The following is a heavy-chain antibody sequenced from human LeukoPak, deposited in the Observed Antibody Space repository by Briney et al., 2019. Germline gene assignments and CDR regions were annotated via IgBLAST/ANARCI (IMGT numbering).Heavy chain of an antibody. CDR3: ARGHIVVVTAIDY. Sequence: ASVKVSCKASGYTFTGYYMHWVRQAPGQGLEWMGWINPNSGGTNYAQEFQGRVTMTRDTSISTAYMELSRLRSDDTAVYYCARGHIVVVTAIDYWGQGTLVTVSS. D-gene: IGHD2-21*02. J-gene: IGHJ4*02. V-gene: IGHV1-2*02. CDR1: GYTFTGYY. CDR2: INPNSGGT.